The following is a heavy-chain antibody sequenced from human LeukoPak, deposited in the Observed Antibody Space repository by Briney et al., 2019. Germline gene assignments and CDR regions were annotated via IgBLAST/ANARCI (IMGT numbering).Heavy chain of an antibody. D-gene: IGHD6-13*01. CDR1: GFTFSSYW. J-gene: IGHJ5*02. V-gene: IGHV4-59*01. CDR2: IYYSGST. CDR3: ARGPGYSSSWVLDP. Sequence: GSLRLSCAASGFTFSSYWMSWIRQPPGKGLEWIGYIYYSGSTNYNPSLKSRVTISVDTSKNQFSLKLSSVTAADTAVYYCARGPGYSSSWVLDPWGQGTLVTVSS.